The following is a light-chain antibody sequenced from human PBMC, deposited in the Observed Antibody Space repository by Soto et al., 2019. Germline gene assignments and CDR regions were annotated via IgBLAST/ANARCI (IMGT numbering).Light chain of an antibody. CDR3: HQTYANPWT. Sequence: DIQMTQSPSSLSASVGDRVSITCRASQSISTYLNWYQQKPGMAPKVLIYAASRLQSGVPSRFSGSGSGTDFTLTISMLQPEDFATYYCHQTYANPWTFGHGTKVEIK. CDR2: AAS. V-gene: IGKV1-39*01. CDR1: QSISTY. J-gene: IGKJ1*01.